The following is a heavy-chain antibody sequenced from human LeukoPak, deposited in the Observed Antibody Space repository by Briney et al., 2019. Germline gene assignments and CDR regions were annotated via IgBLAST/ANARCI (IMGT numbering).Heavy chain of an antibody. CDR3: ARGFDTSGYYGWFDP. Sequence: GGPLRLSCAASGLTFSDYWMSWVRQAPGKGLEWVSAIYRDDRTFYANSVQGRFTISRDNAKNAVYLQMNSLRPEDTAVYYCARGFDTSGYYGWFDPWGQGTLVTVSS. CDR1: GLTFSDYW. D-gene: IGHD3-22*01. V-gene: IGHV3-66*02. CDR2: IYRDDRT. J-gene: IGHJ5*02.